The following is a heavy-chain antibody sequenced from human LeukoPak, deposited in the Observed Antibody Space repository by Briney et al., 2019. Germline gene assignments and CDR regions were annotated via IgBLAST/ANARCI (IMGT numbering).Heavy chain of an antibody. J-gene: IGHJ4*02. CDR1: GGSISSYY. D-gene: IGHD3-16*02. CDR3: ARAPPFYDYVWGSYRSPYYFDY. Sequence: SETLSLTCTVSGGSISSYYWSWIRQPPGKGLEWIGYIYYSGSTNYNPSLKSRVTISVDTSKNQFSLKLSSVTAADTAVYYCARAPPFYDYVWGSYRSPYYFDYWGQGTLVTVSS. V-gene: IGHV4-59*01. CDR2: IYYSGST.